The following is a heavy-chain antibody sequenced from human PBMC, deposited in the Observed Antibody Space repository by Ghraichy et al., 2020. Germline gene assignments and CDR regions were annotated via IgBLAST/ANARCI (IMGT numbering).Heavy chain of an antibody. Sequence: ASVKVSCKASGYTFTSYGISWVRQAPGQGLEWMGWISAYNGNTNYAQKLQGRVTMTTDTSTSTAYMELRSLRSDDTAVYYCARDGLTQKIEYSSSSGYYGMDVWGQGTTVTVSS. D-gene: IGHD6-6*01. V-gene: IGHV1-18*01. CDR3: ARDGLTQKIEYSSSSGYYGMDV. CDR1: GYTFTSYG. J-gene: IGHJ6*02. CDR2: ISAYNGNT.